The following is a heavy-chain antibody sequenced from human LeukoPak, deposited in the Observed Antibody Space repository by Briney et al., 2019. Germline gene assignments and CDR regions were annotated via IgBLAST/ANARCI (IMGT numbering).Heavy chain of an antibody. CDR2: INPNSGGT. V-gene: IGHV1-2*02. CDR1: GYTFTGYY. J-gene: IGHJ5*02. Sequence: ASVKVSCKASGYTFTGYYMHWVRQAPGQGLEWMGWINPNSGGTNYAQKFQGRVTMTRDTSISTAYMELSRLRSDDTAVYCCASVSSSGYYSIPFDPWGQGTLVTVSS. CDR3: ASVSSSGYYSIPFDP. D-gene: IGHD3-22*01.